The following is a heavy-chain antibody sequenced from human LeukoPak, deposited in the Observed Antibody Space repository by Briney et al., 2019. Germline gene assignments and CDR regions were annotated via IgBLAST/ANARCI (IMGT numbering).Heavy chain of an antibody. J-gene: IGHJ6*02. CDR2: TYPGDSDT. CDR3: ARAHTSTRSPYYYGMDV. Sequence: GESLKISCKGSGYSFINYWIGWVRQMPGKGLEWMGITYPGDSDTRYSPSFQGQVSISTDKSINTAYLQWSSLKASDTAMYYCARAHTSTRSPYYYGMDVWGQGTTVTVSS. CDR1: GYSFINYW. D-gene: IGHD1-14*01. V-gene: IGHV5-51*01.